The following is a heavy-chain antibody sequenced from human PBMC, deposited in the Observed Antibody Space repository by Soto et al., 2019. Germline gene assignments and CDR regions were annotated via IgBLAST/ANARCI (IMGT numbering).Heavy chain of an antibody. CDR3: ARRNLGIAAAALYYYCMDV. CDR2: IYYSGST. V-gene: IGHV4-59*08. CDR1: GGSISSYY. J-gene: IGHJ6*03. Sequence: QVQLQESGPGLVKPSETLSLTCTVSGGSISSYYWSWIRQPPGKGLEWIGYIYYSGSTNYNPSLKSRVTISVDTSKNQFSLKLSSVTAADTAVYYCARRNLGIAAAALYYYCMDVWGKGTTVTVSS. D-gene: IGHD6-13*01.